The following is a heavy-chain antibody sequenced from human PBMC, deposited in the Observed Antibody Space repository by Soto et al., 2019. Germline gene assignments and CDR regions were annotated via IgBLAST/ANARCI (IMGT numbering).Heavy chain of an antibody. CDR2: MNPNSGNT. Sequence: RASVKVSCQASVYTIARYDINGVRQATGQGLEWMGWMNPNSGNTGYAQKFQGRVTMTRNTSISTAYMELSSLRSEDTAVYYCARGGGSYYDFWSGYYTAPKYYMDVWGKGTTVTVSS. D-gene: IGHD3-3*01. CDR1: VYTIARYD. V-gene: IGHV1-8*01. CDR3: ARGGGSYYDFWSGYYTAPKYYMDV. J-gene: IGHJ6*03.